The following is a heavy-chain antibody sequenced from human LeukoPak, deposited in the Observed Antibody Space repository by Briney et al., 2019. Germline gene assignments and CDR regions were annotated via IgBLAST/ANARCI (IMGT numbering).Heavy chain of an antibody. Sequence: QAGRSLRLSCAASGFTFSSYGMRWVRQAPGKGLEWVAVIWYDGSNKYYADSVKGRFTISRDDSKNTLYLQMNSLRAEDTAVYYCATARYYSDSSGYFPLDYWGQGTLVTVSS. D-gene: IGHD3-22*01. CDR3: ATARYYSDSSGYFPLDY. CDR2: IWYDGSNK. J-gene: IGHJ4*02. CDR1: GFTFSSYG. V-gene: IGHV3-33*01.